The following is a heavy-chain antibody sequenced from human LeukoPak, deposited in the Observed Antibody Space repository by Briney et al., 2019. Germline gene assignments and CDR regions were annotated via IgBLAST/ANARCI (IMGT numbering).Heavy chain of an antibody. J-gene: IGHJ3*02. CDR3: AKYKGDSSGLRAFDI. CDR1: GFTFSSYA. Sequence: TGGSLRLSCAASGFTFSSYAMSWVRQAPGKGLEWVSAISGSGGSTYYADSVKGRFTISRDNSKNTLYLQMNSLRAEDTAVYYCAKYKGDSSGLRAFDIWGQGTMVTVSS. D-gene: IGHD3-22*01. V-gene: IGHV3-23*01. CDR2: ISGSGGST.